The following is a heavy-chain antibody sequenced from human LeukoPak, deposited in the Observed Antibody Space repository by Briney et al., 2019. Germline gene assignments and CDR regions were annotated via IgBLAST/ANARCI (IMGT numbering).Heavy chain of an antibody. V-gene: IGHV4-59*01. CDR3: ARGWYCSSTSCYPCYMDV. CDR1: GGSISSYY. J-gene: IGHJ6*03. CDR2: IYYSGST. Sequence: SETLSLTCTVSGGSISSYYRSWIRQPPGKGLEWIGYIYYSGSTNYNTSLKSRVTISVDTSKNQFSLKLSSVTAADTAVYYCARGWYCSSTSCYPCYMDVWGKGTTVTVSS. D-gene: IGHD2-2*01.